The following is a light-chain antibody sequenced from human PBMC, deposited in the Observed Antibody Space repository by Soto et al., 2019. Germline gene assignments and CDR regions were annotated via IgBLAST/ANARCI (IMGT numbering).Light chain of an antibody. V-gene: IGKV3-20*01. CDR2: GAS. CDR1: QSVDSSY. CDR3: QHYGSSPRP. Sequence: ETVLTQSPATLSLSPGERATLSCRASQSVDSSYLAWYQQKPGQAPRLLIYGASSRATGIPDRFSGSGSGTEFTLTISRLEPEDFAVYYCQHYGSSPRPFGQGTKVDIK. J-gene: IGKJ1*01.